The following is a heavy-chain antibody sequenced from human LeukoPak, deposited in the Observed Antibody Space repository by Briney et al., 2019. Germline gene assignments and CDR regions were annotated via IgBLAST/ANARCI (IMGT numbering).Heavy chain of an antibody. CDR1: GFTISNYA. V-gene: IGHV3-30*04. J-gene: IGHJ6*02. D-gene: IGHD7-27*01. CDR2: ISNDGSHD. CDR3: ARGNWGSVYYYGMDV. Sequence: GGSLRLSCAASGFTISNYAIHWVRQAPGTGLEWVAIISNDGSHDSYADSVKGRFTASRDNSKNTLSLQMTSLRAEDTAVYYCARGNWGSVYYYGMDVWGQGTTVTVSS.